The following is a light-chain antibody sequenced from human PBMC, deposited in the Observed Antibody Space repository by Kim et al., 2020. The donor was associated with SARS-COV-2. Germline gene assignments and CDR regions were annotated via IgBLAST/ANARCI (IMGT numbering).Light chain of an antibody. CDR1: KRVNDN. J-gene: IGKJ1*01. CDR2: GGS. V-gene: IGKV3-15*01. Sequence: VSPGERVTLSGRSTKRVNDNLAWYQQKPGQPPRLLVYGGSVTPTYIPARFSGSGSKTEYTLTVTSLQSEDFAIYYCQQYDEWPWTFGQGTKVDIK. CDR3: QQYDEWPWT.